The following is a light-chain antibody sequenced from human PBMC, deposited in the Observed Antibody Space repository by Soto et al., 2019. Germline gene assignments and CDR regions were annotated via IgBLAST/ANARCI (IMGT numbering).Light chain of an antibody. CDR3: SSSTNTYTLVI. V-gene: IGLV2-14*01. CDR1: SSDIGRYKF. Sequence: QSVLTQPASVSGSPGQSITISCTGTSSDIGRYKFVSWFQQHPGKAPKLLIFEGTNRPSGVSNRFSGSKSGNTASLTISGLQAEDEAIYFCSSSTNTYTLVIFGGGTKGTVL. J-gene: IGLJ2*01. CDR2: EGT.